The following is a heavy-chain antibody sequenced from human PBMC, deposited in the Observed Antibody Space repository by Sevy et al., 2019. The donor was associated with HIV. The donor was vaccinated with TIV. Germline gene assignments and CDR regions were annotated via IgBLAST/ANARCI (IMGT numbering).Heavy chain of an antibody. CDR1: GGSISSSSYY. D-gene: IGHD3-3*01. J-gene: IGHJ4*02. CDR3: ARLDFWSGYPYFDY. CDR2: IYYSGST. Sequence: SEILSLTCTVSGGSISSSSYYWGWIRQPPGKGLKWIGSIYYSGSTYYNPSLKSRVTISVDTSMNQFSLKLSSVTAADTALSYCARLDFWSGYPYFDYWGQGTLVTVSS. V-gene: IGHV4-39*01.